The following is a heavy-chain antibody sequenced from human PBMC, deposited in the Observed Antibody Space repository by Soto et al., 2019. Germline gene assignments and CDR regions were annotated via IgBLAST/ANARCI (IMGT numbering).Heavy chain of an antibody. CDR2: IYYSGST. J-gene: IGHJ6*02. Sequence: SSETLSLTCTVSGGSISSGGYYWSWIRQHPGKGLEWIGYIYYSGSTYYNPSLKSRVTISVDTSKNQFSLKLSSVTAADTAVYYCARYCSSTSCYSGMDVWGQGTTVTVSS. CDR3: ARYCSSTSCYSGMDV. D-gene: IGHD2-2*02. V-gene: IGHV4-31*03. CDR1: GGSISSGGYY.